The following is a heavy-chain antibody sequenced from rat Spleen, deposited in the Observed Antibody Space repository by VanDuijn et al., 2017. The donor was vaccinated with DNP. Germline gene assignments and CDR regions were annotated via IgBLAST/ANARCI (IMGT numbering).Heavy chain of an antibody. CDR1: GFTFSSYW. Sequence: EVQLVETGGGLVQPGRSLKLSCVASGFTFSSYWMYWIRQAPGKGLEWVASINTDGGSTYYPDSVKGRFTISRDNAKSALFLQMNSLRSEDTATYYCARLKWERAYYFDYWGQGIMVTVSS. D-gene: IGHD5-1*01. CDR3: ARLKWERAYYFDY. V-gene: IGHV5-58*01. CDR2: INTDGGST. J-gene: IGHJ2*01.